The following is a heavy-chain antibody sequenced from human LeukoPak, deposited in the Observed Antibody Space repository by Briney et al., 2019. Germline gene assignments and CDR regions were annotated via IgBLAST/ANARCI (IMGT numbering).Heavy chain of an antibody. CDR2: IYYSGST. J-gene: IGHJ4*02. CDR3: ARGFGGWFGELLVYYFDY. Sequence: SETLSLACTVSGGSISSGGYYWSWIRQHPGKGLEWIGYIYYSGSTYYNPSLKSRVTISVDTSKNQFSLKLSSVTAADTAVYYCARGFGGWFGELLVYYFDYWGQGTLVTVSS. V-gene: IGHV4-31*03. CDR1: GGSISSGGYY. D-gene: IGHD3-10*01.